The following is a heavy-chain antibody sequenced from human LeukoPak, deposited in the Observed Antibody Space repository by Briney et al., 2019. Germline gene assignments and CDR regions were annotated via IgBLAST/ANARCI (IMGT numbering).Heavy chain of an antibody. CDR1: GGSISRHY. V-gene: IGHV4-59*11. CDR2: IYYSGST. J-gene: IGHJ6*02. CDR3: ARDQSYYGMDV. Sequence: PSETLSLTCTVSGGSISRHYWSWIRQPPGEGLEWIGYIYYSGSTNYNPSLKSRVTISVDTSKNQFSLNVSSVTAADTAVYCCARDQSYYGMDVWGQGTTVTVSS.